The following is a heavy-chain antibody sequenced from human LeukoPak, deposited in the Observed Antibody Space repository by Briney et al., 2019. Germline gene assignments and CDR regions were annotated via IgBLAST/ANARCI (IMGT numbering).Heavy chain of an antibody. CDR3: ARPRLAAAGWFDP. D-gene: IGHD6-13*01. Sequence: ASVKVSCKASGYTFTGYYMHWVRQAPGQGLEWMGWINPNSGGTNYAQKFQGRVTMTRDTSISTAYMELSRLRSDDTAVHYCARPRLAAAGWFDPWGQGTLVTVSS. CDR2: INPNSGGT. V-gene: IGHV1-2*02. CDR1: GYTFTGYY. J-gene: IGHJ5*02.